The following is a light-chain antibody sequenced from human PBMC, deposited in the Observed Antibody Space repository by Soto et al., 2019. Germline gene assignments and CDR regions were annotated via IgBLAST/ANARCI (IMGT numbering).Light chain of an antibody. CDR3: SSYTSTSTNV. V-gene: IGLV2-14*01. CDR1: SSDVGGYDY. CDR2: EVT. Sequence: ALTQPASVSGSPGQSITISCTGTSSDVGGYDYVSWYQQHPGKAPKFMIYEVTNRPSGVSHRFSGSKSANTASLTISGLQAEDEADYYCSSYTSTSTNVFGTGTKVTVL. J-gene: IGLJ1*01.